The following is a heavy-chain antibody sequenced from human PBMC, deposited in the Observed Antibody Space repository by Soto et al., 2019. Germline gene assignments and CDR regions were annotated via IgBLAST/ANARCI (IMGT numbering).Heavy chain of an antibody. J-gene: IGHJ5*02. Sequence: SETLSLTCTVSGGSISSYYWSWIRQPPGKGLEWIGYIYYSGSTNYNPSLKSRVTISVDTSKNQFSLKLSSVTAADTAVYYCAMSVTRWFDPWGQGTLVTSPQ. CDR2: IYYSGST. CDR1: GGSISSYY. D-gene: IGHD4-4*01. V-gene: IGHV4-59*01. CDR3: AMSVTRWFDP.